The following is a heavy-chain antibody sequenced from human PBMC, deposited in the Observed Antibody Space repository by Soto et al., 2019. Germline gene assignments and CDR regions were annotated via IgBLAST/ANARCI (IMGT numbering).Heavy chain of an antibody. CDR3: ARTYSSSWYGYFDL. D-gene: IGHD6-13*01. CDR2: INAGNGNT. V-gene: IGHV1-3*01. J-gene: IGHJ2*01. Sequence: QVQLVQSGAEVKKPGASVKVSCKASGYTFTSYAIHWVRQAPGQRLEWMGWINAGNGNTKYSQKFQGRVTITRDTSPSTAYMELSSLRSEDTTVYYCARTYSSSWYGYFDLWGRGTLVTVSS. CDR1: GYTFTSYA.